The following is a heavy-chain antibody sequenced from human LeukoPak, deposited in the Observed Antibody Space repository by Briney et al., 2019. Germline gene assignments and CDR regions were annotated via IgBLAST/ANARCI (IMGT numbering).Heavy chain of an antibody. J-gene: IGHJ3*02. CDR2: INPSGGST. D-gene: IGHD6-6*01. Sequence: EASVKVSCKASGYTFTSYYMHWVRQAPGQGLEWMGIINPSGGSTSYAQKFQGRVTMTRDTSISTAYMELSRLRSDDTAVYYCARDYPPYSSSYHYAFDIWGQGTMVTVSS. CDR3: ARDYPPYSSSYHYAFDI. CDR1: GYTFTSYY. V-gene: IGHV1-46*01.